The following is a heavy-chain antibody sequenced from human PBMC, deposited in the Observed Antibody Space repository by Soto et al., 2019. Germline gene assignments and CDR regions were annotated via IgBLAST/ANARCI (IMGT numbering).Heavy chain of an antibody. V-gene: IGHV1-69*08. CDR3: ARDRLTGNRGYDWDAFDI. Sequence: QVQLVQSGAELKKPGSSVKVSCKASGDTFSSYTISWVRQAPGQGVEWMGRIISILDIANYAQKFQGRVTCTADKATSTAYMELSSLRSEDTAVYFCARDRLTGNRGYDWDAFDIWGQGTMVTVSS. J-gene: IGHJ3*02. D-gene: IGHD5-12*01. CDR1: GDTFSSYT. CDR2: IISILDIA.